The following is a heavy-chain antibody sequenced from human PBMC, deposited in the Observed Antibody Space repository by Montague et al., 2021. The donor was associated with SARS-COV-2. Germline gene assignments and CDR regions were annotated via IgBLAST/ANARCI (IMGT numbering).Heavy chain of an antibody. V-gene: IGHV4-59*01. CDR3: ARGATRTFDY. CDR2: IFYRGTT. Sequence: SENLSLTCTVSGDSMTYFYWSWIRQTPEKGLEWIGYIFYRGTTKYNPSLESRVTITVDTSKDQFYLKLNSVTAADTAVYYCARGATRTFDYWGQGTRVTVSS. J-gene: IGHJ4*02. CDR1: GDSMTYFY. D-gene: IGHD1-1*01.